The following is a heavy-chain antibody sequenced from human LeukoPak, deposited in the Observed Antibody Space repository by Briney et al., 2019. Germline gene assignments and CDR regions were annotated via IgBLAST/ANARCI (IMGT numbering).Heavy chain of an antibody. V-gene: IGHV1-8*03. CDR3: TRGWDY. J-gene: IGHJ4*02. CDR1: GYNFNDSD. CDR2: MNPDSGDT. Sequence: GASVKVSCKASGYNFNDSDINWVRQATGQGLEWMGWMNPDSGDTGYAQKFQGRLTITRHTSSTTAYMELSRLRSDDTAVYYCTRGWDYWGQGTRVTVSS.